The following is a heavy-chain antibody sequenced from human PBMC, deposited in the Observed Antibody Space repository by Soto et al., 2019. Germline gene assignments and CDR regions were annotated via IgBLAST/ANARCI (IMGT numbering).Heavy chain of an antibody. CDR2: ISGSGGST. V-gene: IGHV3-23*01. D-gene: IGHD2-2*01. Sequence: EVQLLESGGGLGQPGGSLRLSCAASGFTFSSCAMSCVRQAPGKGLEWVAAISGSGGSTFYADPGKGRSSIFRDNSKTTMYLLMNSLAADDTAVYSCAKGRGYCSSTSCYVASDHWGQGTLVTVSS. CDR3: AKGRGYCSSTSCYVASDH. CDR1: GFTFSSCA. J-gene: IGHJ4*02.